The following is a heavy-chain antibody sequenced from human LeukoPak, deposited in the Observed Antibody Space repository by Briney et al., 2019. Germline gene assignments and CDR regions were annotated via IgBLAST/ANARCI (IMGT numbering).Heavy chain of an antibody. CDR1: GFTFSSYA. CDR3: AKDLGYYDILTGYYPFDY. D-gene: IGHD3-9*01. CDR2: IGGSGGST. V-gene: IGHV3-23*01. Sequence: GGSLRLSCAASGFTFSSYAMSWVRQAPGKGLEWVSAIGGSGGSTYYADSVKGRFTISRDNSKNTLYLQMNSLRAEDTAVYYCAKDLGYYDILTGYYPFDYWGQGTLVTVSS. J-gene: IGHJ4*02.